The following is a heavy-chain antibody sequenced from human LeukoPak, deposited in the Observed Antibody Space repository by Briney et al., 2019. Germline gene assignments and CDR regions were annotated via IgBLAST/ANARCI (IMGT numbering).Heavy chain of an antibody. J-gene: IGHJ6*03. CDR2: ISSGSSTI. Sequence: GSLRLSCAASGFTFSSYSMNWVRQAPGKGLEWVSYISSGSSTIYYADSVKGRFTISRDNAKNSLYLQMNSLRAEDTAVYYCASMADSSGYYFNYYYYMDVWGKGTTVTVSS. V-gene: IGHV3-48*01. D-gene: IGHD3-22*01. CDR3: ASMADSSGYYFNYYYYMDV. CDR1: GFTFSSYS.